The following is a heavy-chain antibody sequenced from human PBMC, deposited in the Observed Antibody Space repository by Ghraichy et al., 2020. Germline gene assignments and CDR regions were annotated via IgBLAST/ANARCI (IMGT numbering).Heavy chain of an antibody. CDR2: ISGSDGTT. Sequence: GALRLSCAASGFTFSSYAMSWVRQAPGRGLEWVSAISGSDGTTYYADSVKGRFTISRDNSKNTLYLQMNSLRADDTAIYYCGRAILGYCSSISCSTYDYWGQGTLVSVSS. D-gene: IGHD2-2*01. CDR3: GRAILGYCSSISCSTYDY. CDR1: GFTFSSYA. J-gene: IGHJ4*02. V-gene: IGHV3-23*01.